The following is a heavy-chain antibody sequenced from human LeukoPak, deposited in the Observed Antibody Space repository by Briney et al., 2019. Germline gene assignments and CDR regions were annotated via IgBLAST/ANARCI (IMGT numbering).Heavy chain of an antibody. D-gene: IGHD3-22*01. CDR3: ARHDSSGYWGYYFDY. CDR1: GVSISSYY. CDR2: IYYSGST. J-gene: IGHJ4*02. Sequence: SETLSLTCTVSGVSISSYYWSWIRQPPGKGLEWIGYIYYSGSTNYNPSLKSRVTISVDTSKNQFSLKLSSVTAADTAVYYCARHDSSGYWGYYFDYWGQGTLVTVSS. V-gene: IGHV4-59*08.